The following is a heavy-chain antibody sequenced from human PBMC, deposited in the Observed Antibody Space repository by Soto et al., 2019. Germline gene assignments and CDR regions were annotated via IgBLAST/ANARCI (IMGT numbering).Heavy chain of an antibody. CDR3: VKDRYCSGGSCGYTRPYYYGMDV. D-gene: IGHD2-15*01. J-gene: IGHJ6*02. CDR2: ISSNGGST. Sequence: PGGSLRLSCSASGFTFSSYAMHWVRQAPGKGLEYVSAISSNGGSTYYADSVKGRFTISRDNSKNTLYLQMSSLRAEDTAVYYCVKDRYCSGGSCGYTRPYYYGMDVWGQGTTVTVSS. V-gene: IGHV3-64D*06. CDR1: GFTFSSYA.